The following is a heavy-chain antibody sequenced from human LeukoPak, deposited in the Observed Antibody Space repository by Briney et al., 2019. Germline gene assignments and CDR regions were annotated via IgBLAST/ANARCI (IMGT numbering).Heavy chain of an antibody. CDR1: GYTFTSYD. CDR3: ARGTDNAFVI. CDR2: MNPNSGNT. D-gene: IGHD2-15*01. V-gene: IGHV1-8*01. J-gene: IGHJ3*02. Sequence: ASVKVSCKASGYTFTSYDINWVRQATGQGLEWMGWMNPNSGNTGYAQKFQGRVTMTRNTSISTASMELSSLRSEETAVYYCARGTDNAFVIWGKGQWSPSLQ.